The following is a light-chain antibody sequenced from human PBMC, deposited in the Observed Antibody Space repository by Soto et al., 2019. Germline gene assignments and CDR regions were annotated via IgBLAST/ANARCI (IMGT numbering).Light chain of an antibody. CDR1: QGISNY. J-gene: IGKJ1*01. CDR3: QRYNSAPWT. V-gene: IGKV1-27*01. Sequence: DIQMTQSPSSLSASIGDIVTNTCRASQGISNYLAWYQLRPGKVPKLLIYAASTLQSGVPSRFSGSGSGTDFTLTISSLQPEDVATYYCQRYNSAPWTFGQGTKVEIK. CDR2: AAS.